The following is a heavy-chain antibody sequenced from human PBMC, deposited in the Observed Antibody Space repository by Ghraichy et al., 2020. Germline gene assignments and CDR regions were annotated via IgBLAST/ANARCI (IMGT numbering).Heavy chain of an antibody. CDR1: GGSFSGYY. CDR3: ARAHGGMHYYYYGMDV. V-gene: IGHV4-34*01. J-gene: IGHJ6*02. CDR2: INHSGST. Sequence: SETLSLTCAVYGGSFSGYYWSWIRQPPGKGLEWIGEINHSGSTNYNPSLKSRVTISVDTSKNQFSLKLSSVTAADTAVYYCARAHGGMHYYYYGMDVWGQGTTVTVSS. D-gene: IGHD3-16*01.